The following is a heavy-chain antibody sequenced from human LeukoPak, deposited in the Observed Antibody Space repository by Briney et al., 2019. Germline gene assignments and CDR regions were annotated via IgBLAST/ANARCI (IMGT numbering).Heavy chain of an antibody. CDR1: AFAFSNYA. CDR2: ISESGGDT. CDR3: AKQFVDI. Sequence: GGSLRLSCAASAFAFSNYAMNWVRQAPGKGLEWVSSISESGGDTSYADSGKGRFTISRDNSKNTQYLQMKSLTAEDTAVYYCAKQFVDIWGQGTLVIVSS. D-gene: IGHD5-24*01. V-gene: IGHV3-23*01. J-gene: IGHJ5*02.